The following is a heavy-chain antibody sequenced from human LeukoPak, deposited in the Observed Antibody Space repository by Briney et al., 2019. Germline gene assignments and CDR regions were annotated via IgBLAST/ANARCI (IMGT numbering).Heavy chain of an antibody. CDR3: AREKDSSGWDYIDY. J-gene: IGHJ4*02. V-gene: IGHV4-39*07. D-gene: IGHD6-19*01. CDR1: GGSISSSSYY. Sequence: SETLSLTCTVSGGSISSSSYYWGWFRQPPGKGLEWIGSIYYSGSTYYNPSLKSRVTISVDTSKNQFSLKLSSVTAADTAVYYCAREKDSSGWDYIDYWGQGTLVTVSS. CDR2: IYYSGST.